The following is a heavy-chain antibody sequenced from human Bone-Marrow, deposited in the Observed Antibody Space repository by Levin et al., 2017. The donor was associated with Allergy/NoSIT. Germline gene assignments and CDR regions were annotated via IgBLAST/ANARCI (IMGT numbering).Heavy chain of an antibody. D-gene: IGHD3/OR15-3a*01. J-gene: IGHJ4*02. V-gene: IGHV4-34*01. CDR2: IKLGGSS. CDR3: ARAPAPFWTGYDH. CDR1: GGSFSGYF. Sequence: KASETLSLTCAVSGGSFSGYFWTWIRQSPGKGLEWIGEIKLGGSSRYNPSLKSRVTISVDTSKDQVFLRLSSVTAADMGVYYCARAPAPFWTGYDHWGQGTLVTVSS.